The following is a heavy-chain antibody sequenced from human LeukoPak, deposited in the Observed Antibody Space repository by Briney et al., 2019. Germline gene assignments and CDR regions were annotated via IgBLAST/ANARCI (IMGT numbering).Heavy chain of an antibody. CDR3: VRDGIRDIPGIITIRYDY. J-gene: IGHJ4*02. D-gene: IGHD3-10*01. Sequence: AGGSLRLSCSASAFTFSLYWMTWVRQAPGKGLEWVATIKEDGTDKYYVDSVRGRFTISRDNADNSLNLQMNSLTAEDTALYYCVRDGIRDIPGIITIRYDYWGQETLVTVSS. V-gene: IGHV3-7*05. CDR1: AFTFSLYW. CDR2: IKEDGTDK.